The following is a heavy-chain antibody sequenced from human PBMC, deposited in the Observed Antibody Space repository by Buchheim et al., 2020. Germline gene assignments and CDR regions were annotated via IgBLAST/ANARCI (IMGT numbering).Heavy chain of an antibody. CDR2: IRDNGGST. CDR3: AKSYCGGDCYSFDY. CDR1: GFTFRSCG. V-gene: IGHV3-23*01. J-gene: IGHJ4*02. Sequence: EVQLLESGGGLVQSGGSLRLSCAASGFTFRSCGMSWVRQAPGKGLEWVSSIRDNGGSTYYADSVKGRFTISRDNSKSTLYLQMSSLRADDTAVYYCAKSYCGGDCYSFDYWGQGTL. D-gene: IGHD2-21*02.